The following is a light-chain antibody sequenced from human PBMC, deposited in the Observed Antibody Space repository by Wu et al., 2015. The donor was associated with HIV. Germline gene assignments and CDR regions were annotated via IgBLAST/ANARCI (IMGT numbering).Light chain of an antibody. CDR2: DAS. Sequence: EIVLTQSPDTLSLSPGERATLSCRASQSINNYLVWYQQKPGQAPRLLIYDASNRATGIPARFSGSGSGTDSTLTISSLEPEDFAVYYCQQRRNWPRSFGQGTKLEIK. CDR3: QQRRNWPRS. CDR1: QSINNY. V-gene: IGKV3-11*01. J-gene: IGKJ2*03.